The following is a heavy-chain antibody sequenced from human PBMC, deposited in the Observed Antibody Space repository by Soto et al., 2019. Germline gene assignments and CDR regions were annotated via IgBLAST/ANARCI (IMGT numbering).Heavy chain of an antibody. J-gene: IGHJ6*03. CDR2: ISAYNGNT. CDR1: GYTFTSDG. V-gene: IGHV1-18*01. CDR3: ARINRAYYYYMDV. Sequence: ASVKGSCKASGYTFTSDGIGWVRQAPGQGLEWMGWISAYNGNTNYAQKLQGRVAMTTDTSTSTAYMELRSLRSDDTAVYYCARINRAYYYYMDVWGKGTTVTVSS.